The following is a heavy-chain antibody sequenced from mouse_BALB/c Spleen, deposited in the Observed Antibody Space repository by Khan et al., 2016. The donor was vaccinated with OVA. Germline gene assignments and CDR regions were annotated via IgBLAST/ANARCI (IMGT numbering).Heavy chain of an antibody. J-gene: IGHJ3*01. D-gene: IGHD2-4*01. Sequence: EVQLQESGPGLVKPSQSLSLTCTVTGYSITSEYAWNWIRQFPGNKLEWMGYINYSGNTRFNPSLRSRISITRDTSKNQLILQLNSVTTEDTATYYCASKDDYDYDPLPYWGQGTLVTVSA. CDR2: INYSGNT. CDR3: ASKDDYDYDPLPY. CDR1: GYSITSEYA. V-gene: IGHV3-2*02.